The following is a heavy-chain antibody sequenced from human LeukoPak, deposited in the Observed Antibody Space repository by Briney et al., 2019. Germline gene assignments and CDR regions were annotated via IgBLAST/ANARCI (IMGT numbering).Heavy chain of an antibody. V-gene: IGHV1-2*02. CDR3: AREGEQLAHTFDY. Sequence: ASVKVSCKASGYTFTSYGISWVRQAPGQGLEWMGWIDPNSGGTNYAQKFQGRVTMTRDTSISTAYMELSRLRSDDTAVYYCAREGEQLAHTFDYWGQGTLVTVSS. D-gene: IGHD6-6*01. CDR1: GYTFTSYG. CDR2: IDPNSGGT. J-gene: IGHJ4*02.